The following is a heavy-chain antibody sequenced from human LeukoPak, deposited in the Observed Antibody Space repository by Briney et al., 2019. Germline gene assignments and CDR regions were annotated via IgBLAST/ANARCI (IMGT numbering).Heavy chain of an antibody. CDR2: MNPNSGNT. CDR3: ARGDNIQGLLWFGENGFDP. CDR1: GYTFTSYG. J-gene: IGHJ5*02. V-gene: IGHV1-8*02. Sequence: ASVKVSCKASGYTFTSYGINWVRQATGQGLEWMGWMNPNSGNTGYAQKFQGRVTMTRNTSISTAYMELSSLRSEDTAVYYCARGDNIQGLLWFGENGFDPWGQGTLVTVSS. D-gene: IGHD3-10*01.